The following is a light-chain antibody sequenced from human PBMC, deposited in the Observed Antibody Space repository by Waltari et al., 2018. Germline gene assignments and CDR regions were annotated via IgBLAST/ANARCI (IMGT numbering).Light chain of an antibody. CDR2: EVS. CDR3: SSYTSSSTSVV. Sequence: QSALTQPASVSGSPGRSITISCPGTSSAVGGYNYVPWYQQHPGKAPKLMIYEVSNRPSGVSNRFSGSKSGNTASLTISGLQAEDEADYYCSSYTSSSTSVVFGGGTKLTVL. V-gene: IGLV2-14*01. J-gene: IGLJ2*01. CDR1: SSAVGGYNY.